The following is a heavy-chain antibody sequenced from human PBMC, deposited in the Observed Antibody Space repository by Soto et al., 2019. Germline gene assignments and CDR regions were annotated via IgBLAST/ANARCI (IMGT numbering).Heavy chain of an antibody. J-gene: IGHJ6*02. CDR1: EFPFSDYY. D-gene: IGHD2-21*01. Sequence: GGSLRLSCAASEFPFSDYYMSWIRQAPGKGLEWVSYISSSSSYTNYADSVKGRFTISRDNTKNSLYLQMNSLRAEDTAVYYCVRDRLDYAMDVWGQGTAVTVSS. CDR2: ISSSSSYT. CDR3: VRDRLDYAMDV. V-gene: IGHV3-11*05.